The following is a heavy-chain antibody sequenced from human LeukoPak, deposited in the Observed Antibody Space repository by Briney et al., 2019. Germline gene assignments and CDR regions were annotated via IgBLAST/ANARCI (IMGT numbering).Heavy chain of an antibody. CDR2: ISRAGDYT. J-gene: IGHJ4*02. D-gene: IGHD6-19*01. V-gene: IGHV3-21*01. CDR3: ARDLMAVAGTGFDY. CDR1: GFTFSSYS. Sequence: GGSLRLSCVASGFTFSSYSMNWVRQAPREALEWVSSISRAGDYTYSEDSVKGRFTISRDNAKDSLYLQLNSVRSEDTAIYYCARDLMAVAGTGFDYWGQGALVTVSS.